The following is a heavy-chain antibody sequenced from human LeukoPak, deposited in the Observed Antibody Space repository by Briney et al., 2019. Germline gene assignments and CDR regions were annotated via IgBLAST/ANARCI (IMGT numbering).Heavy chain of an antibody. D-gene: IGHD4-11*01. Sequence: AAVKVSCKASGYTFTSYDINWVRQATGQGVEWMGWMKPNNGDTGYAQKFQGRVTMTRNTAINTAYLELNSLTSEDTAVYFCARGPPEKTYSDYWGQGTLVTVSS. CDR1: GYTFTSYD. J-gene: IGHJ4*02. CDR2: MKPNNGDT. CDR3: ARGPPEKTYSDY. V-gene: IGHV1-8*01.